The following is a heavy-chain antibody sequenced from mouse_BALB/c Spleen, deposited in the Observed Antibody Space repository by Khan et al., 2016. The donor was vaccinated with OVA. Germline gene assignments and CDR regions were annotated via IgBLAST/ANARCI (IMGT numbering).Heavy chain of an antibody. CDR3: TGGNYVGWFAY. Sequence: DVQLQQSGTVLARPGASVKMSCKASGYSFTSYWMHWVKQRPGQGLEWIGAIYPGNSDTSYTQKFKGKAKMTAVTSASTAYMELSSLTYEDSAVYYCTGGNYVGWFAYWGQGTLVTGSA. J-gene: IGHJ3*01. D-gene: IGHD2-1*01. V-gene: IGHV1-5*01. CDR2: IYPGNSDT. CDR1: GYSFTSYW.